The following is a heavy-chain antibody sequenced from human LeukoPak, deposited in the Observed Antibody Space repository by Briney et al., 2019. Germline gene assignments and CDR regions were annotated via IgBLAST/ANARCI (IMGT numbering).Heavy chain of an antibody. CDR3: ARDLPTGTYRAYFDN. Sequence: GGSLRLSCAGSGFIFSNYEMNWVRQAPGKGLEWVSYISSTGSDIYYADSVKGRFTISRDNAENSLYLQMSSLRAEDTAVYYCARDLPTGTYRAYFDNWGRGTLVTVSS. CDR2: ISSTGSDI. CDR1: GFIFSNYE. D-gene: IGHD1-26*01. V-gene: IGHV3-48*03. J-gene: IGHJ4*02.